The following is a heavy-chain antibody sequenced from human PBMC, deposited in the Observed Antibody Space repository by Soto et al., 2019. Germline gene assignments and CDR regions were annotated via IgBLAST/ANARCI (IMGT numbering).Heavy chain of an antibody. CDR1: GGTFSSYA. V-gene: IGHV1-69*13. CDR3: ARVAVVVFGYFDL. Sequence: SVKVSCKASGGTFSSYAISWVRQAPGQGLEWMGGIIPIFGTANYAQKFQGGVTITADESTSTAYMELSSLRSEDTAVYYCARVAVVVFGYFDLWGRGTLVTVSS. J-gene: IGHJ2*01. D-gene: IGHD2-2*01. CDR2: IIPIFGTA.